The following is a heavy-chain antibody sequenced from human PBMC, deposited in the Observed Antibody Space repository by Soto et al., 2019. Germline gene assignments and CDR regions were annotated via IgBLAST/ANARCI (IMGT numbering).Heavy chain of an antibody. CDR3: ARDGITIFGAVIEIVATGRAAFDI. CDR2: VSAYNGDT. Sequence: ASVKVSCKASGYTFTSYGISWVRQAPGQGLEWMGWVSAYNGDTNYAQKLQGRVTMTTDTSTSTAYMELRSLRSDDTAVYYCARDGITIFGAVIEIVATGRAAFDIWGQGTMVTVSS. CDR1: GYTFTSYG. V-gene: IGHV1-18*04. D-gene: IGHD3-3*01. J-gene: IGHJ3*02.